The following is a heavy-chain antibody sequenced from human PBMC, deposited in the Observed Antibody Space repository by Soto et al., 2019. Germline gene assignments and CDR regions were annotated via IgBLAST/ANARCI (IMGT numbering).Heavy chain of an antibody. CDR1: GFTFSSYA. CDR2: ISYDGSNK. CDR3: ARELLQGGSGSYYNYYYYYYYGMDV. Sequence: HPGGSLRLSCAASGFTFSSYAMHWVRQAPGKGLEWVAVISYDGSNKYYADSVKGRFTISRDNSKNTLYLQMNSLRAEDTAVYYCARELLQGGSGSYYNYYYYYYYGMDVWGQGTTVTVSS. D-gene: IGHD3-10*01. V-gene: IGHV3-30-3*01. J-gene: IGHJ6*02.